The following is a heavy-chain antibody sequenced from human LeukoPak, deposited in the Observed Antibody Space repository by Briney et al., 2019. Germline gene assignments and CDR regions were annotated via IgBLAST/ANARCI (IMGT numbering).Heavy chain of an antibody. V-gene: IGHV3-43*02. CDR3: ARFPTVTTLFDY. CDR2: ITGNGGSA. Sequence: GGSLRLSCAASGFTFDDYAMHWVRQAPGKGLEWVSLITGNGGSAYYADSVKGRFTISRDNAKNSLYLQMNSLRAEDTAVYYCARFPTVTTLFDYWGQGTLVTVSS. CDR1: GFTFDDYA. J-gene: IGHJ4*02. D-gene: IGHD4-17*01.